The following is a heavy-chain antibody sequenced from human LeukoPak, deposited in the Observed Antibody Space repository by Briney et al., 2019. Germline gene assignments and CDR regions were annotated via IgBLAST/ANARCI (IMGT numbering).Heavy chain of an antibody. CDR3: ARDFVPSGWFDP. V-gene: IGHV4-39*07. J-gene: IGHJ5*02. Sequence: PSETLSLTCTVSGGPISSSSYYWGWIRQPPGKGLEWIGSIYYSGSTYYNPSLKSRVTISVDTSKNQFSLKLSSVTAADTAVYYCARDFVPSGWFDPWGQGTLVTVSS. CDR1: GGPISSSSYY. D-gene: IGHD3-16*02. CDR2: IYYSGST.